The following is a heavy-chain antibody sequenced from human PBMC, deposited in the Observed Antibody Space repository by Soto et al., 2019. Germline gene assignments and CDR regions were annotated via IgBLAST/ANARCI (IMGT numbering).Heavy chain of an antibody. J-gene: IGHJ6*02. CDR1: GYSFTSYW. Sequence: GPALKISCKGSGYSFTSYWIGSVRQMPGKGLEWMGIIYPGDSDTRYSPSFQGQVTISADKSISTAYLQWSSLKASDTAMYYCARRSSSWLYYYYGMDVWGQGTTVTVSS. CDR3: ARRSSSWLYYYYGMDV. V-gene: IGHV5-51*01. D-gene: IGHD6-13*01. CDR2: IYPGDSDT.